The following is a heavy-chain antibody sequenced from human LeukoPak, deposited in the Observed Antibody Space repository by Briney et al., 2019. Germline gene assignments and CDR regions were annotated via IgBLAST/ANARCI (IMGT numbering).Heavy chain of an antibody. V-gene: IGHV3-48*03. J-gene: IGHJ4*02. D-gene: IGHD3-22*01. CDR3: ARDRHRYSYDTGGYPPY. Sequence: RAGGSLRLSCAASGFTFSSYEMNWVRQAPGKGLEWVSYISSSGSTIYYADSVKGRFTISRDNAKNSLYLQMNSLRAEDTAVYYCARDRHRYSYDTGGYPPYWGQGTLVTVSS. CDR2: ISSSGSTI. CDR1: GFTFSSYE.